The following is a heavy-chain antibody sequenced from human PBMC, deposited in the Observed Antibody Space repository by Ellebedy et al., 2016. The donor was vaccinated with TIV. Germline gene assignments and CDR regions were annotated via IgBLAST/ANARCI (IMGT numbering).Heavy chain of an antibody. J-gene: IGHJ4*02. V-gene: IGHV1-2*02. CDR1: GYTFTGYY. D-gene: IGHD4-23*01. Sequence: ASVKVSXXAPGYTFTGYYMNWVRQAPGETPEWMGWINPNSGGTNYAQNFQGRVTMTRDTSINTAYMELSRLRSDDTAVYYCATSVTPRSATFDYWGQGTLVTVSS. CDR3: ATSVTPRSATFDY. CDR2: INPNSGGT.